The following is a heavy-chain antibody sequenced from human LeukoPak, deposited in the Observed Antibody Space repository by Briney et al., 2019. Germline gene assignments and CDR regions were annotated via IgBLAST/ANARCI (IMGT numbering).Heavy chain of an antibody. CDR3: ARGHTAVTRHFDF. D-gene: IGHD4-17*01. CDR1: GGSFSGYY. CDR2: INHSGST. J-gene: IGHJ4*02. Sequence: SETLSLTCAVYGGSFSGYYWSWIRQPPGKGLEWIGEINHSGSTNYNPSLKSRVTISVDTSKNQFSLKLSSVTAADTAVYYCARGHTAVTRHFDFWGQGTLVTVSS. V-gene: IGHV4-34*01.